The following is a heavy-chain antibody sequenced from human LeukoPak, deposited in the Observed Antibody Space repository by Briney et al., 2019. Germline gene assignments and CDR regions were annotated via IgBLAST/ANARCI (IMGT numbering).Heavy chain of an antibody. CDR3: AKDISYDSSGYFDY. V-gene: IGHV3-48*03. D-gene: IGHD3-22*01. CDR1: GFTFSSYE. J-gene: IGHJ4*02. Sequence: GGSLRLSCAASGFTFSSYEMNWVRQAPGKGLEWVSYISSSGSTIYYADSVKGRFTISRDNAKNSLYLQMNSLRAEDTALYYCAKDISYDSSGYFDYWGQGTLVTVSS. CDR2: ISSSGSTI.